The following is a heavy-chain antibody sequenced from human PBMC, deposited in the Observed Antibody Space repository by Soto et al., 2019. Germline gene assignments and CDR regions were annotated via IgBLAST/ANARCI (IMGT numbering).Heavy chain of an antibody. Sequence: QVQLQESGPGLVKPSQTLSLTCTVSGGSISSGGYYWSWIRQHPGKGLEWIGYIYYSGSTYYNPSLKSRVTISVDPSKNQFSLKLSSVTAADTAVYYCARVRSCGGDCYTTGRYFDYWGQGTLVTVSS. CDR2: IYYSGST. V-gene: IGHV4-31*03. CDR1: GGSISSGGYY. J-gene: IGHJ4*02. D-gene: IGHD2-21*02. CDR3: ARVRSCGGDCYTTGRYFDY.